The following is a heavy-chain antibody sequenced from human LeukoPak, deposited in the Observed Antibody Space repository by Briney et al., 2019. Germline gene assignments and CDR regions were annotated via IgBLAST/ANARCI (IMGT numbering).Heavy chain of an antibody. D-gene: IGHD3-9*01. Sequence: ASVKVSCKASGYTFTGYYMHWVRQAPGQGLEWMGWINPNHGDTNYAQKFQDRVSMTRNTSISTAYMHLSRLRSADTAVYYCARSPHILTGENFDYWGQGTLLTVSS. J-gene: IGHJ4*02. V-gene: IGHV1-2*02. CDR3: ARSPHILTGENFDY. CDR2: INPNHGDT. CDR1: GYTFTGYY.